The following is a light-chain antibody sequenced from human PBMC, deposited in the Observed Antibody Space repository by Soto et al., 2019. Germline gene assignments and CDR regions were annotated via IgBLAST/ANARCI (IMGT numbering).Light chain of an antibody. Sequence: TLSCRASQSVSSNLAWYQQKPGQAPRLLIYGASTRATGIPARFSGSGSGTEFTLTISSLQSEDFAVYYCQQYNNWPPITFGQGTRLEIK. CDR2: GAS. J-gene: IGKJ5*01. V-gene: IGKV3-15*01. CDR3: QQYNNWPPIT. CDR1: QSVSSN.